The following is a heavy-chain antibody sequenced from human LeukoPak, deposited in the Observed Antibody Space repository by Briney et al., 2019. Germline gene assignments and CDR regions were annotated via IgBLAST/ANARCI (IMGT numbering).Heavy chain of an antibody. CDR2: INPGDGST. D-gene: IGHD2-2*01. CDR3: ARMVYCSSISCSYYYYYMDV. V-gene: IGHV1-46*01. Sequence: ASVKVSCKASGYTFSNCYMYWVRQAPGQGLEWMGIINPGDGSTRYAPKFQGRVTMTRDTSTRTVYMELSSLRSEDTAVYYCARMVYCSSISCSYYYYYMDVWAKGTTVTVSS. CDR1: GYTFSNCY. J-gene: IGHJ6*03.